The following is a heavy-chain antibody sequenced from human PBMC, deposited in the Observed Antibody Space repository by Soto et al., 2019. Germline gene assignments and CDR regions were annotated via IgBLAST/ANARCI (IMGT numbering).Heavy chain of an antibody. V-gene: IGHV3-23*01. CDR2: ISGRGGST. CDR1: GFTFSSYV. J-gene: IGHJ4*02. Sequence: EVQLLESGGGLVQPGGSLRLSCAASGFTFSSYVMSWVRQAPGKGLEWVSAISGRGGSTYYTDSVKGRFTISRDNSKNTLYLQMNSLRAEDTAVYYCAKGSSGWYERFDYWGQGTLVTVSS. CDR3: AKGSSGWYERFDY. D-gene: IGHD6-19*01.